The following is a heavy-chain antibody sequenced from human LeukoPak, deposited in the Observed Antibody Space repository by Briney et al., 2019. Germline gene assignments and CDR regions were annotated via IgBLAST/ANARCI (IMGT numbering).Heavy chain of an antibody. D-gene: IGHD3-3*01. V-gene: IGHV4-59*08. Sequence: SETLSLTGTVSGGSISSYYWSWIRQPPGKGLEWIGYIYYSGSTNYNPSLKSRVTISVDTSKNQFSLKLSSVTAADTAVYYCARTKIDFWSGILDWWGQGTLVTVSS. J-gene: IGHJ4*02. CDR3: ARTKIDFWSGILDW. CDR1: GGSISSYY. CDR2: IYYSGST.